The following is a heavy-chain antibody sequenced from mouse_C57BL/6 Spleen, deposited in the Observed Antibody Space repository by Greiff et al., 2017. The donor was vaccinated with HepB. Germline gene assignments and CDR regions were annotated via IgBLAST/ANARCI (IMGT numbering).Heavy chain of an antibody. D-gene: IGHD1-3*01. CDR1: GYTFTDYY. CDR3: ARSGRVGGYFDV. CDR2: INPYNGGT. V-gene: IGHV1-19*01. Sequence: EVQLQQSGPVLVKPGASVKMSCKASGYTFTDYYMNWVKQSHGKSLEWIGVINPYNGGTSYNQKFKGKATLTVDKSSSTAYMELNSLKSEDSAVYYCARSGRVGGYFDVWGTGTTVTVSS. J-gene: IGHJ1*03.